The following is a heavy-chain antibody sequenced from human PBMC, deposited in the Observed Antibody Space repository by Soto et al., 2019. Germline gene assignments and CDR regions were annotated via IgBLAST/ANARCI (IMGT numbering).Heavy chain of an antibody. J-gene: IGHJ5*02. CDR2: IGSKTEGGTT. CDR1: GFTFSTTW. D-gene: IGHD4-4*01. Sequence: EVQLVESGGGLVKPGGSLRLSCVASGFTFSTTWMNWVLQAPGKGLVWVGRIGSKTEGGTTNYAAPAKGRFTISRDDTKNTLYLQMDSLKTEDTAGYYCTTVSYSNSCSWCQGILCTVSS. CDR3: TTVSYSNSCS. V-gene: IGHV3-15*07.